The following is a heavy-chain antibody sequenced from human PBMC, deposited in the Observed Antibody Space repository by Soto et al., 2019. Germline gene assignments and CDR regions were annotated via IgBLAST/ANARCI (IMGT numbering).Heavy chain of an antibody. CDR3: ASVPVPGTTRYFDL. Sequence: VQLVESGGGLVQPGGSLRLSCAASGFTISNNYMSWVRQAPGKGLEWVSVIYSGGSTYYADSVKGRFTISRDNSKNTLYLQMNSLRADDTAVYYCASVPVPGTTRYFDLWGRGTLVTVSS. J-gene: IGHJ2*01. D-gene: IGHD6-19*01. CDR2: IYSGGST. V-gene: IGHV3-66*01. CDR1: GFTISNNY.